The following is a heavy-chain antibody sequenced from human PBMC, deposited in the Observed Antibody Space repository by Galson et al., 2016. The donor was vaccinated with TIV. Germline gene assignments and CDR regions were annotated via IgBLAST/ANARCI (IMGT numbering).Heavy chain of an antibody. CDR2: ISGSGGDT. CDR1: GFSVSFNH. D-gene: IGHD5-12*01. Sequence: SLRLSCAASGFSVSFNHMSWVRRAPEKGLEWVSSISGSGGDTYYADSVKGRFTISRDNSKNTVYLQMNSLIADDTAFYYCAKNSEWLRWYYFDYWGQGTLVTVSS. CDR3: AKNSEWLRWYYFDY. V-gene: IGHV3-23*01. J-gene: IGHJ4*02.